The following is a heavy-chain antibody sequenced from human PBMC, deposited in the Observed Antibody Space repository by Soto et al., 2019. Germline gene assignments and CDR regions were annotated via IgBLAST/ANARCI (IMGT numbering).Heavy chain of an antibody. Sequence: SETLSLTCTVSGGSISSSSYYWGWIRQPPGKGLEWIGSIYYSGSTYYNPSLKSRVTISVDTSKNQFSQKLSSVTAADTAVYYCARLEGDTNYYDSSGYYYFDYWGQGTLVTVSS. V-gene: IGHV4-39*01. CDR3: ARLEGDTNYYDSSGYYYFDY. CDR1: GGSISSSSYY. D-gene: IGHD3-22*01. J-gene: IGHJ4*02. CDR2: IYYSGST.